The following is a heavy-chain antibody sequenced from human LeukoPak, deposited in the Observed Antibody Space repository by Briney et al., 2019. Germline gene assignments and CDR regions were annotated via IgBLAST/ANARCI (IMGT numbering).Heavy chain of an antibody. Sequence: PGGSLRLSCAASGFTFSDYYMSWIRQAPGKGLEWVSYISSSSSYTNYAGSVKGRFTISRDNAKDSLYLQMNSLRAEDTAVYYCARGYCSSTSCYVFAFDIWGQGTMVTVSS. CDR3: ARGYCSSTSCYVFAFDI. J-gene: IGHJ3*02. CDR1: GFTFSDYY. CDR2: ISSSSSYT. D-gene: IGHD2-2*01. V-gene: IGHV3-11*06.